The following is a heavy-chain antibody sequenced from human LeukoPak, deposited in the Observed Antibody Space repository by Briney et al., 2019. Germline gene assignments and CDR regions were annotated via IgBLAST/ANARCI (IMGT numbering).Heavy chain of an antibody. D-gene: IGHD4-17*01. J-gene: IGHJ4*02. CDR2: IYSGGST. CDR3: ARDLPTYGDYVGSDY. CDR1: GFTVSSNY. Sequence: GGSLRLSCAASGFTVSSNYMSWVRQAPGKGLEWVSVIYSGGSTYYADSVKGRFTISRDNSKNTLYLQMNSLRAEDTAVYYCARDLPTYGDYVGSDYWGQGTLVTVSS. V-gene: IGHV3-66*01.